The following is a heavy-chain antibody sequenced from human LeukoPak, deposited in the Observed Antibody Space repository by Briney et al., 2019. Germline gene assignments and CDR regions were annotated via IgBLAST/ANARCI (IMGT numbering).Heavy chain of an antibody. Sequence: GASVKVSCKASGYTFTGYYMHWVRQAPGQGLEWMGWINPNSGGTNYAQKFQGRVTMTRDTSISTAYMELSRLRSDDTAVYYCAGALGVTTPLCFDYWGQGALVTVSS. CDR2: INPNSGGT. V-gene: IGHV1-2*02. CDR1: GYTFTGYY. CDR3: AGALGVTTPLCFDY. D-gene: IGHD4-17*01. J-gene: IGHJ4*02.